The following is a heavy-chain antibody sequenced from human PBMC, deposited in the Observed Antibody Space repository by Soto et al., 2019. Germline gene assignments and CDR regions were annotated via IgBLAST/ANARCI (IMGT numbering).Heavy chain of an antibody. CDR1: GFTFSSYG. J-gene: IGHJ6*02. Sequence: QVQLVESGGGVVQPGRSLRLSCAASGFTFSSYGMHWVRQAPGRGLEWVAVIWYDGSNKYYADSVKGRFTISRDNSKNTLYLQMNSLRAEDTAVYYCARKGYGSGSYEASYYYYGMDVWDQGTTVTVSS. D-gene: IGHD3-10*01. V-gene: IGHV3-33*01. CDR3: ARKGYGSGSYEASYYYYGMDV. CDR2: IWYDGSNK.